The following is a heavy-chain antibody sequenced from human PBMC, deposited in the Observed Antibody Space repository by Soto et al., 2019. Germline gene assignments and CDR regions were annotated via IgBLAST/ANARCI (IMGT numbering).Heavy chain of an antibody. CDR2: VYSSGGT. D-gene: IGHD3-3*01. CDR3: ARGQRFSDWFDP. Sequence: SETLSRTCTVWGVSMNSYYWTWIRQRAGKGLEWIGRVYSSGGTHYNPSLKSRITISLDTSNNQFSLRLLSVTDADTAVYYCARGQRFSDWFDPWGQGTLVTVSS. CDR1: GVSMNSYY. J-gene: IGHJ5*02. V-gene: IGHV4-4*07.